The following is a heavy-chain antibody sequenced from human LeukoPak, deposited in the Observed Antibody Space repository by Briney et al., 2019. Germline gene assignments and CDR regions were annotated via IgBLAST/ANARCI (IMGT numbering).Heavy chain of an antibody. J-gene: IGHJ4*02. CDR1: GLDFNMFA. D-gene: IGHD2-8*01. CDR3: AKEQRIRHCSEGVCMEGYYFDY. Sequence: SGGSLRLSCTGSGLDFNMFAMNWVRQAPGQGMEWVSGLSRGGGVTNYADSVKGRFTISRDTSKNMVFLQMNDLRPEDTAVYYCAKEQRIRHCSEGVCMEGYYFDYWGQGSLVTVSS. CDR2: LSRGGGVT. V-gene: IGHV3-23*01.